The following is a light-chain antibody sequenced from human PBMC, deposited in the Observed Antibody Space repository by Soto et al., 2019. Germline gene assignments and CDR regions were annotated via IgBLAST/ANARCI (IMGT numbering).Light chain of an antibody. J-gene: IGLJ2*01. Sequence: QTVVTQEPSFSVSPGGTVTLTCGLSSDSISASHFTSWYQQTPRQAPRTLIYNTNTRSSGVPDRFSGSILGNRAALTITGAQADDESDYYCVLYMRSGISVFGGGTKLTVL. CDR2: NTN. CDR1: SDSISASHF. V-gene: IGLV8-61*01. CDR3: VLYMRSGISV.